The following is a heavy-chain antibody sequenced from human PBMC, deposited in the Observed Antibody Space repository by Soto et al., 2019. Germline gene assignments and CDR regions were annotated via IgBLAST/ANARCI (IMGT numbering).Heavy chain of an antibody. J-gene: IGHJ6*03. Sequence: GASVTVSCTASGYTFTSYGISWVRQAPGQGLEWMGWMNPNSGNTGYAQKFQGRVTMTRNTSISTAYMELSSLRSEDTAVYYCARRPTTGYYYYYYYMDVWGKGTTVTVSS. CDR3: ARRPTTGYYYYYYYMDV. CDR2: MNPNSGNT. CDR1: GYTFTSYG. V-gene: IGHV1-8*02. D-gene: IGHD5-12*01.